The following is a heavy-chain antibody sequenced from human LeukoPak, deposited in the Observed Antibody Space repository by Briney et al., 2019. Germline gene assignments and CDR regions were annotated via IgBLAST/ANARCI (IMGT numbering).Heavy chain of an antibody. CDR1: GYPFTSYE. CDR3: AREGITFGGVIAPLYYFDY. CDR2: MNPNNDET. D-gene: IGHD3-16*02. J-gene: IGHJ4*02. V-gene: IGHV1-8*02. Sequence: GASVNVSCKASGYPFTSYEINWVRQAPGQGLEWLGWMNPNNDETGYEAKFQGRVAMTMNMSINTAYMELSGLRSEDTAVYYCAREGITFGGVIAPLYYFDYWGQGTLVTVSS.